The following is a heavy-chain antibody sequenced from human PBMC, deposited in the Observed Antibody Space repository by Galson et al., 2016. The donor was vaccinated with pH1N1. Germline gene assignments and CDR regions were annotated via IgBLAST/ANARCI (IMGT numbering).Heavy chain of an antibody. V-gene: IGHV1-24*01. CDR2: FDPEGDET. D-gene: IGHD3-10*01. CDR3: ARAGYGYFGSASYPRPYYYYYMDV. Sequence: SVKVSCKVSGYTFVEVSIHWVRQAPGKGLEWMGSFDPEGDETVYSQKLQGRVTMTRDISADTAYMELSSLESEDTAVYYCARAGYGYFGSASYPRPYYYYYMDVRGKGTTVTVSS. J-gene: IGHJ6*03. CDR1: GYTFVEVS.